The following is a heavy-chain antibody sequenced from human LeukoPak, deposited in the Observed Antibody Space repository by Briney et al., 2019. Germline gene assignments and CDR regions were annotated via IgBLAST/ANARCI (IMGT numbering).Heavy chain of an antibody. D-gene: IGHD3-3*01. V-gene: IGHV4-34*01. Sequence: PSETLSLTCAVYGGSFSGYYWSWIRQPPGKGLEWIGEMNHSGSTNYNPSLKSRVTISVDTSKNQFSLKLSSVTAADTAVYYCARASGVLEWLHDFAIWGQGTMVTVSS. CDR3: ARASGVLEWLHDFAI. CDR2: MNHSGST. J-gene: IGHJ3*02. CDR1: GGSFSGYY.